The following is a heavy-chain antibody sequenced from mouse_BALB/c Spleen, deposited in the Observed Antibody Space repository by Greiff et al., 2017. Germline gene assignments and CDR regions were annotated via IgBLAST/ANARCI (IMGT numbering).Heavy chain of an antibody. CDR3: AREESTLRSMDY. CDR2: ISYSGST. Sequence: VQLQQSGPGLVKPSQSLSLTCTVTGYSITSDYAWNWIRQFPGNKLEWMGYISYSGSTSYNPSLKSRISITRDTSKNQFFLQLNSVTTEDTATYYCAREESTLRSMDYWGQGTSVTVSS. V-gene: IGHV3-2*02. D-gene: IGHD2-1*01. J-gene: IGHJ4*01. CDR1: GYSITSDYA.